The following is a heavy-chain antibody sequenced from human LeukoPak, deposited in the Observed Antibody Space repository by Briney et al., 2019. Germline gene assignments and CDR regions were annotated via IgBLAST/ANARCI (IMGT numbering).Heavy chain of an antibody. D-gene: IGHD1-14*01. CDR2: IKQDGSDK. CDR3: AREFSWSGRDI. Sequence: PGGSLRLSCVASEFTHKYMSWVRQAPGKGLEWVANIKQDGSDKNYVDSVKGRFTISRDNTKNSVYLEMNSLKVEDTAVYYCAREFSWSGRDIWGQGTLATVSS. V-gene: IGHV3-7*05. J-gene: IGHJ1*01. CDR1: EFTHKY.